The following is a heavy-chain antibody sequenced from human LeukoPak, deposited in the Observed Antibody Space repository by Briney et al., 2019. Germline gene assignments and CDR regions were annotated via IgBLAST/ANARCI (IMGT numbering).Heavy chain of an antibody. D-gene: IGHD3-10*01. CDR2: IRGTDTNT. CDR3: AKAGFYYGSGNMSPLGIGYFTMDV. CDR1: GFTVSSSP. V-gene: IGHV3-23*01. Sequence: PGGSLRLSCAASGFTVSSSPINWVRQAPGRSLEWVSAIRGTDTNTYYADSVRGRFTISRDNSNNTLFLQMNGLRAEDTAVYYCAKAGFYYGSGNMSPLGIGYFTMDVWGQGTTVTVSS. J-gene: IGHJ6*02.